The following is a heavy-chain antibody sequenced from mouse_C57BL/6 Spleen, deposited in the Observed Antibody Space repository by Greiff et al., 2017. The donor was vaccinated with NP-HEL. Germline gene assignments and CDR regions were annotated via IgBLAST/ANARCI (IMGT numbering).Heavy chain of an antibody. CDR1: GYTFTSYW. CDR2: IHPNSGST. CDR3: ARKRIYYGSSSFFDY. D-gene: IGHD1-1*01. Sequence: VQLQQPGAELVKPGASVKLSCKASGYTFTSYWMHWVKQRPGQGLEWIGMIHPNSGSTNYNEKFKSKATLTVDKSSSTAYMQLSSLTSEDSAVYYCARKRIYYGSSSFFDYWGQGTTLTVSS. V-gene: IGHV1-64*01. J-gene: IGHJ2*01.